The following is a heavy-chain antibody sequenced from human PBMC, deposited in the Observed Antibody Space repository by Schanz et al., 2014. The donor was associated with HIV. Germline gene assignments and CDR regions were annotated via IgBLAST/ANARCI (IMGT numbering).Heavy chain of an antibody. CDR2: ISGSGIST. D-gene: IGHD3-10*01. V-gene: IGHV3-23*04. J-gene: IGHJ4*02. CDR1: GFTFTSYA. Sequence: EVQLVESGGGLVKPGGSLRLSCAASGFTFTSYAMTWVRQAPGKGLEWVSAISGSGISTYYADSVKGRFTISRDNSKNTLYLQMNSLRAEDTAVYYCAKGQRGMVRGDIDYWGQGTLVTVSS. CDR3: AKGQRGMVRGDIDY.